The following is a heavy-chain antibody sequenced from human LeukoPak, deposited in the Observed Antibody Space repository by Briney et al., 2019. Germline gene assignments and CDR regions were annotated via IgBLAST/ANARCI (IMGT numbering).Heavy chain of an antibody. V-gene: IGHV3-33*06. J-gene: IGHJ4*02. CDR2: IWYDGSNK. CDR3: AKDGGWGGYSRPDY. CDR1: GFTFSSYG. D-gene: IGHD2-15*01. Sequence: GGSLRLSCAASGFTFSSYGMHWVRQAPGKGLEWVAVIWYDGSNKYYADSVKGRFTISRDNSKNSLFVQMNSLRAEDTAVYYCAKDGGWGGYSRPDYWGQGTLVTVSS.